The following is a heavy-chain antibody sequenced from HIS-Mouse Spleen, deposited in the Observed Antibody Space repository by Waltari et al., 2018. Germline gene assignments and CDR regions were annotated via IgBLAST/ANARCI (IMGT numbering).Heavy chain of an antibody. CDR1: GFTFDDYA. D-gene: IGHD7-27*01. CDR3: AKKDPLTGDFDY. J-gene: IGHJ4*02. Sequence: EVQLVESGGGLVQPGRSLRLSCAASGFTFDDYAMHWVREVPGKGREGVSGISGNSGSIGYADSVKGRFTISRDNAKNSLYLQMNSLRAEDTALYYCAKKDPLTGDFDYWGQGTLVTVSS. V-gene: IGHV3-9*01. CDR2: ISGNSGSI.